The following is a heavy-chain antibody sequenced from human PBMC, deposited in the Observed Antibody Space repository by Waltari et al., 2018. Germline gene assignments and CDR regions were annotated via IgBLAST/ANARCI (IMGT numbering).Heavy chain of an antibody. CDR1: GFPVSSNY. D-gene: IGHD3-10*01. CDR2: IYSGGST. CDR3: ARGTRAYYYLFDY. J-gene: IGHJ4*02. V-gene: IGHV3-53*04. Sequence: EVQLVESGGGLVQPGGSLRLSCSASGFPVSSNYMSWVRHAPGKGLEWVSVIYSGGSTYYADSVKGRFTISRHNSKNTLYLQMNSLRAEDTAVYYCARGTRAYYYLFDYWGQGTLVTVSS.